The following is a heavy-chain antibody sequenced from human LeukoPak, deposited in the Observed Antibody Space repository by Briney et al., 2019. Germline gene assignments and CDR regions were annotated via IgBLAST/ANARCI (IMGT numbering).Heavy chain of an antibody. J-gene: IGHJ4*02. CDR1: GGSISGSNW. Sequence: SGTLSLTCTVSGGSISGSNWWSWVRQSPGKGLEWIGEIYHSGSTNYNPSLKSRITISVDKSKNLFSLKLSSVTAADAGVYHCARRHLEGYNAYGLFDYWGQGTLVTVSS. CDR2: IYHSGST. CDR3: ARRHLEGYNAYGLFDY. D-gene: IGHD5-12*01. V-gene: IGHV4-4*02.